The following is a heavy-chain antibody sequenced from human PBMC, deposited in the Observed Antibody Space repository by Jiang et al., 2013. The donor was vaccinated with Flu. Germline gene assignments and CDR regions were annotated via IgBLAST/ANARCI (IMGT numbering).Heavy chain of an antibody. CDR3: ARQVVPAAITPYYYYYMDV. D-gene: IGHD2-2*02. V-gene: IGHV1-69*01. Sequence: SGAEVKKPGSSVKVSCKASGGTFSSYAISWVRQAPGQGLEWMGGIIPIFGTANYAQKFQGRVTITADESTSTAYMELSSLRSEDTAVYYCARQVVPAAITPYYYYYMDVWGKGPRSPSP. CDR2: IIPIFGTA. CDR1: GGTFSSYA. J-gene: IGHJ6*03.